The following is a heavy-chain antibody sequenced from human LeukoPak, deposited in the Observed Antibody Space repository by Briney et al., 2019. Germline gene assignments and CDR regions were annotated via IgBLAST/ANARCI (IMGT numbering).Heavy chain of an antibody. V-gene: IGHV3-30*02. CDR3: AKDSNWAFDY. J-gene: IGHJ4*02. CDR2: IRKDGSDK. CDR1: GFTFIRNG. D-gene: IGHD3-16*01. Sequence: GGSLRLSCGASGFTFIRNGMHWVRQVPGKGLEWVTYIRKDGSDKYYADSVKGRFTISRDSFKNMVYLQMNSLRVEDTALYYCAKDSNWAFDYWGQGTLVRVSS.